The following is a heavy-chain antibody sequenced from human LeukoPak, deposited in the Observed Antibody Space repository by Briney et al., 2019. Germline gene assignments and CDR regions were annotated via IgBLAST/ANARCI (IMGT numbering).Heavy chain of an antibody. CDR1: GYSISSGYY. Sequence: SETLSLTCAVSGYSISSGYYWGWIRQPPGKGLEWIGSIYHSGSTYYNPSLKSRVTISVDTSKNQFSLKRSSVTAADTAVYYCAXXVAVAGFDYWGQGTLVTVSS. CDR2: IYHSGST. CDR3: AXXVAVAGFDY. J-gene: IGHJ4*02. V-gene: IGHV4-38-2*01. D-gene: IGHD6-19*01.